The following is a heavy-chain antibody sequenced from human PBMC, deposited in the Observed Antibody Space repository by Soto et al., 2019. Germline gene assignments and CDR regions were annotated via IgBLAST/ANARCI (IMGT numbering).Heavy chain of an antibody. CDR2: ISAYNGNT. V-gene: IGHV1-18*04. CDR3: ARGRGDDDYYYGMDV. CDR1: GYTFTSYG. J-gene: IGHJ6*02. Sequence: ASVKVSCKASGYTFTSYGISWVRQAPGQGLEWMGWISAYNGNTNYAQKLQGRVTISVDTSKNQFSLKLSSVTAADTAVYYCARGRGDDDYYYGMDVWGQGTTVTVSS. D-gene: IGHD3-10*01.